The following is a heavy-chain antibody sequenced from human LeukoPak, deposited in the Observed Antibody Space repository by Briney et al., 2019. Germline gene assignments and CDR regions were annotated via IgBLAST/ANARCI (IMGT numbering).Heavy chain of an antibody. CDR3: AKVSDSYYYDSSGYLDY. CDR1: GFTFSSYA. V-gene: IGHV3-23*01. J-gene: IGHJ4*02. D-gene: IGHD3-22*01. Sequence: GGSLRLSCAASGFTFSSYAMSWVRQAPGKGLEWVSGISGSGGSTYYADSVKGRFTISRDNSKNTLYLQMNSLRAEDTAVYYCAKVSDSYYYDSSGYLDYWGQGTLVTVSS. CDR2: ISGSGGST.